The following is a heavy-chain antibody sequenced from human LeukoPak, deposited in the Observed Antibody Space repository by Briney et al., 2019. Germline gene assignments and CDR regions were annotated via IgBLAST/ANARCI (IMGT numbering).Heavy chain of an antibody. Sequence: SVKVSCKASGGTFSSYAISWVRQAPGQGLEWMGRIIPILGIANYAQKFQGRVTITADKSTSTAYMELSSLRSEDTAVYYCARDLEARSWDRGDYWGQGTLVTVSS. J-gene: IGHJ4*02. CDR3: ARDLEARSWDRGDY. CDR2: IIPILGIA. V-gene: IGHV1-69*04. CDR1: GGTFSSYA. D-gene: IGHD6-13*01.